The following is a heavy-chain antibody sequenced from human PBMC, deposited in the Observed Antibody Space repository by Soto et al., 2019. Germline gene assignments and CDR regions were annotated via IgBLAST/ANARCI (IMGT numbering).Heavy chain of an antibody. CDR1: GFSLSTSGMC. D-gene: IGHD6-13*01. CDR3: ARILKAAAGPYYYDYMDV. CDR2: IDWDDDK. Sequence: SGPTLVNPTQTLTLTCTFSGFSLSTSGMCVSWIRQPPGKALEWLARIDWDDDKYYSKSLKTRLTIYKNTSKNQVVFTMTNMDSVDTSTYYCARILKAAAGPYYYDYMDVWGKGT. V-gene: IGHV2-70*11. J-gene: IGHJ6*03.